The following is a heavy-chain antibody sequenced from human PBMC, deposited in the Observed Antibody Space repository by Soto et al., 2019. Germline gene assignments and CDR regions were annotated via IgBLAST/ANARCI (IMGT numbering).Heavy chain of an antibody. V-gene: IGHV4-31*02. J-gene: IGHJ2*01. CDR2: IYYSGST. CDR3: ARDALWLRFWYFDL. CDR1: GGSISSGGYY. Sequence: QVQLQESGPGLVKPSQTLSLTCTVSGGSISSGGYYWSWIRQHPGKGLEWIGYIYYSGSTSSNPSLKSRVTISVDTSKNQFSLKLSSVTAADTAVYYCARDALWLRFWYFDLWGRGTLVTVSS. D-gene: IGHD3-10*01.